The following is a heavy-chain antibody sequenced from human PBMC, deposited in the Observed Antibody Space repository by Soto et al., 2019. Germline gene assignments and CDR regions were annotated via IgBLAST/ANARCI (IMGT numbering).Heavy chain of an antibody. CDR3: ARGGERAVYFDH. D-gene: IGHD2-21*01. CDR2: IKRDGRYM. CDR1: GFTFSSYL. J-gene: IGHJ4*01. V-gene: IGHV3-7*03. Sequence: GGSLRLSFAASGFTFSSYLMSWVRQAPGKGLEWVANIKRDGRYMYYVDYVKGRFSISRDNAENSLSLQMKSLRTEDTAVYYCARGGERAVYFDHCVHGALV.